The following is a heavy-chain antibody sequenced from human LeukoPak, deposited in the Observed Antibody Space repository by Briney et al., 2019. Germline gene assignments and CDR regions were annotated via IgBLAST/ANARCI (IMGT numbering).Heavy chain of an antibody. D-gene: IGHD3-9*01. CDR1: GFTFSNAW. J-gene: IGHJ4*02. CDR3: TTDLRYYDILPYDY. CDR2: IKSKTDGGTT. Sequence: GGSLRLSCAASGFTFSNAWMSWVRQAPGKGLEWVGRIKSKTDGGTTDYAAPVKGRFTISRDDSKNTLYLQMNSLKTEDTAVYYCTTDLRYYDILPYDYWGQGTLVTVSS. V-gene: IGHV3-15*01.